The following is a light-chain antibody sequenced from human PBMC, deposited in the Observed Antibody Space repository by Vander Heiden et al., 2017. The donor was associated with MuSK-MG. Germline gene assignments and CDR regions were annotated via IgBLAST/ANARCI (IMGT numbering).Light chain of an antibody. J-gene: IGKJ4*01. CDR3: RQVLQCPT. CDR1: QSLLRSSGYTF. Sequence: DIVLTQSPLSRPVTPGEPASISCRSSQSLLRSSGYTFLDWYVQKPGQPPQLLIYSASMRAYGVPDRFSGSGSGTDFTLKSSRREAADVGVYYCRQVLQCPTFGGGTKVEIK. V-gene: IGKV2-28*01. CDR2: SAS.